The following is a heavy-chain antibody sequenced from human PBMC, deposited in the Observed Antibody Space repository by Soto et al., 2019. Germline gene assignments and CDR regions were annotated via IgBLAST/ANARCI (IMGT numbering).Heavy chain of an antibody. CDR3: AKNPATTGDFEF. J-gene: IGHJ4*02. CDR2: MNPNNGNT. D-gene: IGHD1-1*01. V-gene: IGHV1-8*01. Sequence: QVQLVQSGAEVKKPGASVKVSCKTSGYTFTSYDINWVRQAAGQVLEWMGWMNPNNGNTGYAQKFQGRVTMTRDTTISPADLELSSLRSEATAVYYCAKNPATTGDFEFWGQGSLVTVSS. CDR1: GYTFTSYD.